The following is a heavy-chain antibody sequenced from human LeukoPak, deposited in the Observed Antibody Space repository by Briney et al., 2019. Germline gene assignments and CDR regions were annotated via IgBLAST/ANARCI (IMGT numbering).Heavy chain of an antibody. V-gene: IGHV1-18*01. CDR2: ISAYNGNT. D-gene: IGHD3-22*01. CDR1: GYTFTSYG. CDR3: ARETDYYDSSGYYQY. Sequence: ASVKVSCKASGYTFTSYGISWVRQAPGQGLEWMGWISAYNGNTNYAQKLQGRVTMTTDTFTSTAYMELRSLRSDDTAVYYCARETDYYDSSGYYQYWGQGTLVTVSS. J-gene: IGHJ4*02.